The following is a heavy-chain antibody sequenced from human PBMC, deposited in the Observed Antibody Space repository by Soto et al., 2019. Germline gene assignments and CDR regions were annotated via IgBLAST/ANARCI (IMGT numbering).Heavy chain of an antibody. D-gene: IGHD7-27*01. CDR1: GFTFSGYS. CDR2: ISGPSIYI. V-gene: IGHV3-21*01. J-gene: IGHJ6*02. Sequence: EVQLVESGGGLVKPGGSLRLSCVASGFTFSGYSINWVRQAPGKGLEWVSYISGPSIYIYYADSVKGRFIISRDNAKSAVYLQMNSLRAEDTAVYYCARGFRTGFNVWGQGTTVSVSS. CDR3: ARGFRTGFNV.